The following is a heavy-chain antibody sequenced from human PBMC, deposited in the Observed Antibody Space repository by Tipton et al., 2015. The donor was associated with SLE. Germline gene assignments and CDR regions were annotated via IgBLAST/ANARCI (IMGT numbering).Heavy chain of an antibody. CDR3: ARGGDIVVVDAFDI. Sequence: SLRLSCAASGFTFSSYSMNWVRQSPGKGLEWVSSISSSSSYIYYAVSVNGPFTISRDNAKNSLYLQMNSLRAEDTALYYCARGGDIVVVDAFDIWGQGTMVTASS. V-gene: IGHV3-21*01. CDR2: ISSSSSYI. D-gene: IGHD2-2*01. J-gene: IGHJ3*02. CDR1: GFTFSSYS.